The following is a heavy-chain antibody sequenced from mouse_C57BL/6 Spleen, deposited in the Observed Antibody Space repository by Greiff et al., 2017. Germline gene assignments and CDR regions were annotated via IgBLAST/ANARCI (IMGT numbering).Heavy chain of an antibody. CDR1: GYTFTDYY. Sequence: EVQLKESGPVLVKPGASVKMSCKASGYTFTDYYMNWVKQSHGKSLEWIGVINPYNGGPSSNQKFKGKATLTVDKSSSTAYMELNSLTSEDSAVYYCARYGYYGNGFAYWGQGTLVTVAA. J-gene: IGHJ3*01. D-gene: IGHD1-1*01. CDR2: INPYNGGP. CDR3: ARYGYYGNGFAY. V-gene: IGHV1-19*01.